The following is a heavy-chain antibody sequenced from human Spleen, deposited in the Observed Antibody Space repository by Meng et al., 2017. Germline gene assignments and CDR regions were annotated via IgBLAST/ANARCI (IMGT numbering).Heavy chain of an antibody. D-gene: IGHD3-16*02. Sequence: ASVKVSCKASGYTFTTYDISWVRQAPGQGLEWMGRINPKSGDTHYAQKFQARVTITGDTSIITAYMELSGLRSDDTAMYYCARVRGGMITFGGVIVKGGYYFDYWGQGTLVTVSS. J-gene: IGHJ4*02. CDR1: GYTFTTYD. CDR3: ARVRGGMITFGGVIVKGGYYFDY. V-gene: IGHV1-2*06. CDR2: INPKSGDT.